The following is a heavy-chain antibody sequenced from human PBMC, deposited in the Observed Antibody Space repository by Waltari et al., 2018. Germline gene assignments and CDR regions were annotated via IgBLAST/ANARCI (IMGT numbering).Heavy chain of an antibody. CDR1: GFNFGDDA. CDR2: IRSNFYGGTT. CDR3: TRGTAGWY. V-gene: IGHV3-49*04. Sequence: EVQLVESGGGLAQPGRSLRLSCRVSGFNFGDDAISWVRQAPGKGLQWVAMIRSNFYGGTTEYDASVKGRFTVSRNDSKSIAYMQMTSLKVQDTGIYYCTRGTAGWYWGQGILVTVSS. J-gene: IGHJ4*02. D-gene: IGHD6-19*01.